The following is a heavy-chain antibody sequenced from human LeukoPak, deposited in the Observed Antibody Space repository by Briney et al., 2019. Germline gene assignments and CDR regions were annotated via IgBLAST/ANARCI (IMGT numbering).Heavy chain of an antibody. D-gene: IGHD5-12*01. V-gene: IGHV1-2*02. J-gene: IGHJ4*02. CDR1: GYTFTGYY. CDR3: AREGGRDSGYANDY. CDR2: INPNSGGT. Sequence: ASVKVSCKASGYTFTGYYMHWVRQAPGQGLEWMGWINPNSGGTNYAQKFQGRVTMTRDTSISTAYMELSRLRSDDTAVYYCAREGGRDSGYANDYWGQGTLVTVSS.